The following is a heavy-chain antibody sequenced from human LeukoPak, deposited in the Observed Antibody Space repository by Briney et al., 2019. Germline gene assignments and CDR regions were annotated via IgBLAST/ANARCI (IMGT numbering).Heavy chain of an antibody. V-gene: IGHV3-53*01. CDR1: GFTVSSNY. Sequence: GGSLRLSCAASGFTVSSNYMSWVRQAPGKGLEWVSVIYSGGSTYYADSVKGRFTISRDNSKNTLYLQMNSLRAEDTAVYYCAREGHYYDSSGPPNYWGQGTLVTVSS. J-gene: IGHJ4*02. CDR3: AREGHYYDSSGPPNY. CDR2: IYSGGST. D-gene: IGHD3-22*01.